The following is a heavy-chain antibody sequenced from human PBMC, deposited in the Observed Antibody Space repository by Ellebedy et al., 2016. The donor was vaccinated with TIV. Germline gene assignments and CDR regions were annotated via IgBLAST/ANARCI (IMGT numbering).Heavy chain of an antibody. J-gene: IGHJ4*02. V-gene: IGHV3-11*06. CDR3: AREDNYSFDH. CDR2: ISGGSSFS. Sequence: GGSLRLSCAGSGFAFADYYMYWIRQAPGKGLDWVSYISGGSSFSNYADSVKGRFTTSRDSAKDSVYLQMSSLRDEDTALYYCAREDNYSFDHWGQGTLVTVSS. CDR1: GFAFADYY. D-gene: IGHD1-1*01.